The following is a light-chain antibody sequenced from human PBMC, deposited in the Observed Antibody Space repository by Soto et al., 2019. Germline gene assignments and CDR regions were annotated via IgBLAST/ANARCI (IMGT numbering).Light chain of an antibody. J-gene: IGLJ2*01. CDR2: EVN. CDR3: CSYAGSYTLV. Sequence: QSALTQPASLSGSPGQSITISCTGTSSDIGAYDYVSWFQQHPGKAPKLMISEVNNRPSGVSSRFSASKSGNTASLTISGLQTEDEADYYCCSYAGSYTLVFGGGTKVTVL. CDR1: SSDIGAYDY. V-gene: IGLV2-14*01.